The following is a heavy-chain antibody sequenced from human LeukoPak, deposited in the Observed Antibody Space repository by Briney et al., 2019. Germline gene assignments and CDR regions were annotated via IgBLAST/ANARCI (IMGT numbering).Heavy chain of an antibody. J-gene: IGHJ4*02. V-gene: IGHV4-39*07. CDR3: ARAPGGDILTGYYTYYFDY. CDR2: IYYSGST. CDR1: GGSISSSSYY. Sequence: SETLSLTCTVSGGSISSSSYYWGWIRQPPGKGLEWIGSIYYSGSTYYNPSLKSRVTISVDTSKNQFSLKLSSVTAADTAVYYCARAPGGDILTGYYTYYFDYWGQGTLVTVSS. D-gene: IGHD3-9*01.